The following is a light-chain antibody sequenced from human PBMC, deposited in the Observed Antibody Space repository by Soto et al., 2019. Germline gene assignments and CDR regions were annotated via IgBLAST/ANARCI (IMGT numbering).Light chain of an antibody. CDR2: DVS. J-gene: IGKJ1*01. V-gene: IGKV3-15*01. Sequence: EIVMTQSPATLSVSPGERATLSCRAGQGVTTNFAWYQQKSGQSPRLLIYDVSIRATGVPARFSATGSETDFTLTISALQSEDFAVYYCQQYNNWPWTFGQGTK. CDR3: QQYNNWPWT. CDR1: QGVTTN.